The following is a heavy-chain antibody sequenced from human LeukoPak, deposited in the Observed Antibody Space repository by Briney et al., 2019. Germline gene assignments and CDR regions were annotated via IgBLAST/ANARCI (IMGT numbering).Heavy chain of an antibody. CDR1: GFTFSSYG. CDR2: ISYDGSNK. V-gene: IGHV3-30*18. D-gene: IGHD3-10*01. J-gene: IGHJ6*02. Sequence: GRSLRLSCAASGFTFSSYGMHWVRQAPGKGLEWVAVISYDGSNKYYADSVKGRFTISRDNSKNTLYLQMNSLRAEDTAVYYCAKSLNYYGSGIYYYYYYGMDVWGQGTTVTVSS. CDR3: AKSLNYYGSGIYYYYYYGMDV.